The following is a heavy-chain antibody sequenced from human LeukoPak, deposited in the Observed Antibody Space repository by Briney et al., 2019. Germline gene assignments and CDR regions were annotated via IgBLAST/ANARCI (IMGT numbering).Heavy chain of an antibody. V-gene: IGHV4-59*01. CDR2: IYYSGST. CDR1: GGSISSYY. Sequence: SETLSLTCTVSGGSISSYYWSWIRQPPGKGLEWIGYIYYSGSTNYNPSLKSRVTISVDTSKNQFSLKLSSVTAADTAVYYCAREYCSSTSCQFDYWGQGTLVTVSS. J-gene: IGHJ4*02. D-gene: IGHD2-2*01. CDR3: AREYCSSTSCQFDY.